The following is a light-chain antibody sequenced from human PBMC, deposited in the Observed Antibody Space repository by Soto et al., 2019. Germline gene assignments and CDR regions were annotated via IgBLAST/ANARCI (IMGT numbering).Light chain of an antibody. CDR2: EVS. CDR1: SSDVSGYNY. V-gene: IGLV2-14*01. CDR3: SSYTSSSTYV. Sequence: QSVLTQPASVSGSPGQSITISCTGTSSDVSGYNYVSWYQLHPGKAPKHMVYEVSNRPSGVSNRFSGSKSGNTASLTISGLQAEDEADYYCSSYTSSSTYVVGTGTKVTVL. J-gene: IGLJ1*01.